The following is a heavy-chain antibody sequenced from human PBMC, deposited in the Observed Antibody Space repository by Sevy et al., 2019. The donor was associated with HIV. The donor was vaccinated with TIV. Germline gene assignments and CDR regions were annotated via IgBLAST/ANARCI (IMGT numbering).Heavy chain of an antibody. CDR2: ISVYNGNT. J-gene: IGHJ4*02. D-gene: IGHD3-10*01. CDR1: GYTFTSYG. V-gene: IGHV1-18*01. CDR3: AREGITMVRGVIIAFDY. Sequence: ASVKVSCKASGYTFTSYGMSWVRQAPGQGLEWMGWISVYNGNTNYAQKLQGRVTMTTDTSTSTAYMELRNLRSDDTAVYYCAREGITMVRGVIIAFDYWGQGTLVTVSS.